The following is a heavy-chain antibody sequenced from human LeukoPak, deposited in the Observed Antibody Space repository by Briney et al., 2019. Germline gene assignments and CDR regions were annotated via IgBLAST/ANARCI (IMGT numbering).Heavy chain of an antibody. V-gene: IGHV4-61*02. CDR2: IYTSGST. J-gene: IGHJ6*03. CDR3: ARGAVAGVHYYYYYMDV. D-gene: IGHD6-19*01. Sequence: SQTLSLTCTVSGGSISSGSYYWSWIRQPAGKGLECIGRIYTSGSTNYNPSLKSRVTISVDTSKNQFSLKLSSVTAADTAVYCCARGAVAGVHYYYYYMDVWGKGATVTVSS. CDR1: GGSISSGSYY.